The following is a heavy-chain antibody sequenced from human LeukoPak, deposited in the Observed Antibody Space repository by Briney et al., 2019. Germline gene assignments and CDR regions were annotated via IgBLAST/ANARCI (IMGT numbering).Heavy chain of an antibody. D-gene: IGHD5-24*01. Sequence: GGSLRLSCAASGFTFDDYAMHWVRQAPGKGLEWVSGINWSGDRIGYADSVKGRFTISRDNAKKSLYLQMNSLRAEDTALYYCAKTTWPGRWLQDQIDYWGQGTLVTVSS. J-gene: IGHJ4*02. CDR2: INWSGDRI. CDR3: AKTTWPGRWLQDQIDY. CDR1: GFTFDDYA. V-gene: IGHV3-9*01.